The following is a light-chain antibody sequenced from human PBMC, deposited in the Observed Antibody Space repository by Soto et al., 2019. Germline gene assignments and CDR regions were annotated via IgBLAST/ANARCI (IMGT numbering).Light chain of an antibody. V-gene: IGKV3-20*01. CDR3: QQYGNSPPNT. CDR2: GAS. J-gene: IGKJ2*01. Sequence: EIVLTQSPGTLSLSPGERATLSCRASQSVSSSYLAWYQQKTGQAPRLLIYGASSRATGIPDRFSGSGSGTDFTLTISSLEPEDFAVYYCQQYGNSPPNTFGQGTKLEI. CDR1: QSVSSSY.